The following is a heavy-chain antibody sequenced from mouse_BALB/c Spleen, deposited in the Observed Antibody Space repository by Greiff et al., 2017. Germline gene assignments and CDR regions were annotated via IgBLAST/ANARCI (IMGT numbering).Heavy chain of an antibody. CDR1: GYSITSGYY. V-gene: IGHV3-6*02. D-gene: IGHD2-10*01. Sequence: VQLKESGPGLVKPSQSLSLTCSVTGYSITSGYYWNWIRQFPGNKLEWMGYISYDGSNNYNPSLKNRISITRDTSKNQFFLKLNSVTTEDTATYYCARKGGLLWSMDYWGQGTSVTVSS. CDR2: ISYDGSN. CDR3: ARKGGLLWSMDY. J-gene: IGHJ4*01.